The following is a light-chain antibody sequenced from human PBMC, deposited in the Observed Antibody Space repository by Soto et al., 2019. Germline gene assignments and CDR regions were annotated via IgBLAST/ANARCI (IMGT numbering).Light chain of an antibody. CDR2: GNN. Sequence: QSVLTQPPSVSWAPGQRVTISCTGSSSNIGAGYDVHWYQQVPGTAPKLLIYGNNNRPSGVPDRFSGSKSGTSASLAIAGLQAEDDADYYCQSDDSSLRVFGTGTKLTVL. CDR3: QSDDSSLRV. CDR1: SSNIGAGYD. J-gene: IGLJ1*01. V-gene: IGLV1-40*01.